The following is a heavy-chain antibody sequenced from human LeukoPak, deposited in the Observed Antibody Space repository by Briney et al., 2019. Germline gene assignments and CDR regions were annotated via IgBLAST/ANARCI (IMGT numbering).Heavy chain of an antibody. CDR1: GFTFSSNT. D-gene: IGHD2-21*01. V-gene: IGHV3-64D*06. J-gene: IGHJ4*02. CDR2: ISSHGGSK. CDR3: VNLWNTPQ. Sequence: GGSLRLSCLASGFTFSSNTMYWVRQAPGKGLEYVSTISSHGGSKYYADSVKDRFIISRDNSKNTVYLHMSSLRPEDTAVYYCVNLWNTPQWGPGTLVTVSS.